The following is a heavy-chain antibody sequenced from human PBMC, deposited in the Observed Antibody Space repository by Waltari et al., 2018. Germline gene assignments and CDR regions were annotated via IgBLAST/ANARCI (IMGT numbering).Heavy chain of an antibody. Sequence: QVQLQQWGAGLLKPSETLSLTCAVYGGSFSGYYWSWIRQPPGKGLEWIGEINHSGSTNYNPSLQSRVTISVDTSKNQFSLKLSSVTAADTAVYYCGVATGTYYFDYWGQGTLVTVSS. D-gene: IGHD5-12*01. CDR1: GGSFSGYY. J-gene: IGHJ4*02. CDR2: INHSGST. V-gene: IGHV4-34*01. CDR3: GVATGTYYFDY.